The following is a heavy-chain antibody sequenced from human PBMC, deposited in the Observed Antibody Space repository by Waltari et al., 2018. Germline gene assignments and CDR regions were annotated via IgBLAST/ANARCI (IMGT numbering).Heavy chain of an antibody. J-gene: IGHJ3*02. Sequence: QVQLVQSGTEVKKPGASVKVSCKASGYPFTAYYMHWLRQAAGQGLEGMGCINPNTDDANYGQMFQGGFTMTMDTSIDTGYLELSSLRSDDTAVYYCARDVAGSQGGAFDIWGQVTMVTVSS. D-gene: IGHD6-19*01. V-gene: IGHV1-2*02. CDR2: INPNTDDA. CDR3: ARDVAGSQGGAFDI. CDR1: GYPFTAYY.